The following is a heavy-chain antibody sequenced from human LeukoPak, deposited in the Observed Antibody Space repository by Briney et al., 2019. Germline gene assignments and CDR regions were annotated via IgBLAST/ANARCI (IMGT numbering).Heavy chain of an antibody. Sequence: ASVKVSCKVSGYTLTELSMHWVRQAPGKGLEWMGGFDPEDGETIYAQKFQGRVTMTEDTSTDTAYMELSSLRSEDTAVYYCARGSSDYYDSSGYYYPYWGQGTLVTVSS. CDR1: GYTLTELS. CDR2: FDPEDGET. CDR3: ARGSSDYYDSSGYYYPY. J-gene: IGHJ4*02. D-gene: IGHD3-22*01. V-gene: IGHV1-24*01.